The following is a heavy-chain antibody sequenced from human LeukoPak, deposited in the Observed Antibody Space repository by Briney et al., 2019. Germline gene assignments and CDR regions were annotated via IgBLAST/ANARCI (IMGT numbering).Heavy chain of an antibody. J-gene: IGHJ5*02. D-gene: IGHD2-2*01. Sequence: GGSLRLSCAASGVTFSTCAMSWVRQAPGKGLEWVSAISGSGGSTYYADSVKGRFTISRDNSKNTLYLQMNSLRAEDTAVYYCAKDGGFIVVVPAASFDPWGQGTLVTVSS. CDR2: ISGSGGST. CDR1: GVTFSTCA. V-gene: IGHV3-23*01. CDR3: AKDGGFIVVVPAASFDP.